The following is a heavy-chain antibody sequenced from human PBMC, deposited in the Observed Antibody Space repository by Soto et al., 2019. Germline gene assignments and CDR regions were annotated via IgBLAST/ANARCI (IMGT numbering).Heavy chain of an antibody. J-gene: IGHJ6*03. CDR1: GGSISSYY. V-gene: IGHV4-59*01. Sequence: LSLTCTVSGGSISSYYWSWIRQPPGKGLEWIGYIYYSGSTNYNPSLKSRVTISVDTSKNQFSLKLSSVTAADTAVYYCARDLRFLEWNYMDVWGKGTTVTVSS. CDR3: ARDLRFLEWNYMDV. CDR2: IYYSGST. D-gene: IGHD3-3*01.